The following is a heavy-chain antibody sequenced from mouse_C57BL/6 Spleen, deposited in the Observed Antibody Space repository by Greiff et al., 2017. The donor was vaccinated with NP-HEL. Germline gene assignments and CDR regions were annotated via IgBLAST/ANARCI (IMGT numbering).Heavy chain of an antibody. CDR3: APDSSGPTWFAY. CDR1: GYTFTSYW. J-gene: IGHJ3*01. D-gene: IGHD3-2*02. V-gene: IGHV1-64*01. Sequence: QVQLQQPGAELVKPGASVKLSCKASGYTFTSYWMHWVKQRPGQGLEWIGMIHPNSGSTNYNEKFKSKATLTVDKSSSTAYMQLSSLTSEDSAVYYCAPDSSGPTWFAYWGQGTLVTVSA. CDR2: IHPNSGST.